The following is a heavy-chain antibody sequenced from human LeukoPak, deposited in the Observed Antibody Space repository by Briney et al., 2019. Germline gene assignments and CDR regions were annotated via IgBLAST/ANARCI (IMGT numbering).Heavy chain of an antibody. J-gene: IGHJ4*02. CDR1: GFTFSSYA. V-gene: IGHV3-30*04. Sequence: GGSLRLSCAASGFTFSSYAMHWVRQAPGKGLEWVAVISYDGSNKYYADSVKGRFTISRDNSKNTLYLQMNSLRAEDTAVYYCAKDRSSGYVGYWGQGTLVTVSS. CDR3: AKDRSSGYVGY. CDR2: ISYDGSNK. D-gene: IGHD5-12*01.